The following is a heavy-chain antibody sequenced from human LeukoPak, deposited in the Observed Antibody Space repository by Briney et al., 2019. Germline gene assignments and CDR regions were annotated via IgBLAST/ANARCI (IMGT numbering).Heavy chain of an antibody. V-gene: IGHV3-23*01. CDR3: AKGAGIAVAVGLHY. CDR1: GFTFSSYA. CDR2: ISGSGGST. D-gene: IGHD6-19*01. Sequence: TGGSLRLSCAASGFTFSSYAMSWVRQAPGKGLEWVSAISGSGGSTYYADSVKGRFTISRDNSKNTLYLQMNSLRAEDTAVYYCAKGAGIAVAVGLHYWGQGTLVTVSS. J-gene: IGHJ4*02.